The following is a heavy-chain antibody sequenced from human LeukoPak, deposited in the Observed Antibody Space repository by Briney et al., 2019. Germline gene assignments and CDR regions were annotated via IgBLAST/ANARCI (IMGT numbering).Heavy chain of an antibody. Sequence: GGSLRLSCAASGFTFSSYGMHWVRQAPGKGLEWVAVISYDGSNKHYADSVKGRFTISRDNSKNTLYLQMNSLRAEDTAVYYCAKSYSRGTTVVTSDYWGQGTLVTVSS. D-gene: IGHD4-23*01. CDR1: GFTFSSYG. CDR3: AKSYSRGTTVVTSDY. J-gene: IGHJ4*02. CDR2: ISYDGSNK. V-gene: IGHV3-30*18.